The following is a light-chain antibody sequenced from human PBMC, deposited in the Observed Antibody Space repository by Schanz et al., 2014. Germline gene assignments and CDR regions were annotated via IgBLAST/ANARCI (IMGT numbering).Light chain of an antibody. CDR2: SSS. CDR3: QQYNNWPPAWT. Sequence: EIVMTQSPATLSVSPGERASLSCRASQSVSNHLAWYQQKPGQAPRLLFYSSSTRATGIPARFSGSGSGTEFTLTISSLQSEDFAVYYCQQYNNWPPAWTFGQGTKVEIK. J-gene: IGKJ1*01. V-gene: IGKV3-15*01. CDR1: QSVSNH.